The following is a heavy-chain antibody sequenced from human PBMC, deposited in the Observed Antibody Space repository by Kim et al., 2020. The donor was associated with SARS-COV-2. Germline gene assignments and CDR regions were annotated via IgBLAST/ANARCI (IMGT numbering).Heavy chain of an antibody. J-gene: IGHJ2*01. CDR3: AKGKGDWYCDL. CDR2: ISGRGGST. D-gene: IGHD3-16*01. V-gene: IGHV3-23*01. Sequence: GGSLRLSCAASGFTFSTYGMSWVRQTPGKGLEWVSAISGRGGSTNYADSVKGRFTISRDNSKNTLYLQMNSLRAEDTAVYHCAKGKGDWYCDLWGRGTLV. CDR1: GFTFSTYG.